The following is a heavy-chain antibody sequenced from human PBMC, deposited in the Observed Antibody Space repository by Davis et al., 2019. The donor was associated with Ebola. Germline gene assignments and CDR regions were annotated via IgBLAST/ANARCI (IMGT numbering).Heavy chain of an antibody. CDR1: GGTFSSYA. J-gene: IGHJ4*02. V-gene: IGHV1-69*13. Sequence: SVKVSCKASGGTFSSYAISWVRQAPGQGLEWMGGIIPIFGTANYAQKFQGRVTITADESTSTAYMELSSLRSEDTAVYYCARGLGGKEITYYFDYWGQGTLVTVSS. CDR3: ARGLGGKEITYYFDY. CDR2: IIPIFGTA. D-gene: IGHD4-23*01.